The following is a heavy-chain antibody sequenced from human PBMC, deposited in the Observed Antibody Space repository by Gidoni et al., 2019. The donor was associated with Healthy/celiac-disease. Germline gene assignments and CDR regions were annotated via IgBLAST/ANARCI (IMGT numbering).Heavy chain of an antibody. V-gene: IGHV3-23*01. D-gene: IGHD6-19*01. Sequence: VQLLASGGGLVQPGGSLRLSCAASVFPFSSYAMSWVRQAPGKGLEWVSAISGSGGSKYYADSVKGRFTISRDNSKNTLYLQMNSLRAEDTAVYYCAKDRIAVAGINWFDPWGQGTLVTVSS. CDR2: ISGSGGSK. CDR3: AKDRIAVAGINWFDP. J-gene: IGHJ5*02. CDR1: VFPFSSYA.